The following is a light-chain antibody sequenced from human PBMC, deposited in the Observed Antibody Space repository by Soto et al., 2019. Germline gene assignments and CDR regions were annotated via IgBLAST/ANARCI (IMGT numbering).Light chain of an antibody. Sequence: EIVLTQSPGTLSLSPGERATLSCRASQSVSSSYLAWYQQKPGQAPRQLIYGASSRATGIPDRFSGSGSGTEFTLTISSLQPDDFATYYCQHWTDYSWTFGQGTKVEVK. CDR1: QSVSSSY. CDR3: QHWTDYSWT. V-gene: IGKV3-20*01. J-gene: IGKJ1*01. CDR2: GAS.